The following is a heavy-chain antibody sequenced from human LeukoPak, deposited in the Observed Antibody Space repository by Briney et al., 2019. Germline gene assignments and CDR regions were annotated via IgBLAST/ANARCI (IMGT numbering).Heavy chain of an antibody. V-gene: IGHV4-39*07. Sequence: SETLSLTCTVSGGSISSSSYYWGWIRQPPGKGLEWIGSIYHSGSTYYNPSLQSRVTISVDTSKNQFSLKLSSVTAADTAVYYCAREKGQQLVGGGNYYYYYMDVWGKGTTVTVSS. D-gene: IGHD6-13*01. CDR3: AREKGQQLVGGGNYYYYYMDV. J-gene: IGHJ6*03. CDR1: GGSISSSSYY. CDR2: IYHSGST.